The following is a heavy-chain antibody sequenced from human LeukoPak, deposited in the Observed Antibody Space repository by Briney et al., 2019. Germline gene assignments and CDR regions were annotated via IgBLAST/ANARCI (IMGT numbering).Heavy chain of an antibody. CDR1: GGTFSSYA. Sequence: SVKVSCKASGGTFSSYAISGVRQAPGQGLEGMGGIIPIFGTANYAQKFQGRVTITADESTRTAYMELSSLRSEDTSVYCCARDGVNCSGGSCYSVGWFDPWGQGTLVTVSS. J-gene: IGHJ5*02. CDR3: ARDGVNCSGGSCYSVGWFDP. D-gene: IGHD2-15*01. CDR2: IIPIFGTA. V-gene: IGHV1-69*01.